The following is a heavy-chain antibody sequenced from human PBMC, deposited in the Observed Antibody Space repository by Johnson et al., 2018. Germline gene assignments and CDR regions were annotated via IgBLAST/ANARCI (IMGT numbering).Heavy chain of an antibody. CDR1: GGTFSSYA. Sequence: QVQLVQSGAEVKKXGSSVKVXCKASGGTFSSYAISWVRQAPGQGLEWMGGIIPIFGTANYAQKFQGRVTITADESTSTAYMELSSLRSEDTAVYYCARVLVVAAIDYYYGMDVWGQGTTVTVSS. CDR2: IIPIFGTA. V-gene: IGHV1-69*01. J-gene: IGHJ6*02. D-gene: IGHD2-15*01. CDR3: ARVLVVAAIDYYYGMDV.